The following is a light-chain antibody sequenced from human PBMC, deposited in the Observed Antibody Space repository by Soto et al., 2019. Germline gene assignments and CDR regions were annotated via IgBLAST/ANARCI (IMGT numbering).Light chain of an antibody. CDR2: DAS. J-gene: IGKJ1*01. CDR3: QQYDSYSPWT. CDR1: QTISRW. V-gene: IGKV1-5*01. Sequence: DIPMTQSPSTLSASLGDRVSITCRASQTISRWLAWYQQKPGKAPKLLISDASSLERGVPSRFSGSGAGTEFTLTISSLQPGDFATYYCQQYDSYSPWTFGQGTKVEI.